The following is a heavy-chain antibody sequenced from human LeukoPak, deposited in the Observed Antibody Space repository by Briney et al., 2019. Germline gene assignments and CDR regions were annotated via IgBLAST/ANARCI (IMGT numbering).Heavy chain of an antibody. J-gene: IGHJ4*02. V-gene: IGHV4-34*01. CDR1: GGSFSGYY. D-gene: IGHD3-10*01. Sequence: SETLSLTCAVYGGSFSGYYWSWIRQPPGKGLEWIGEINHSGSTNYNPSLKSRVTISVDTSKNRFSLKLSSVTAADTAVYYCAGRGPRHYYGSGSYYTQARYYFDYWGQGTLVTVSS. CDR3: AGRGPRHYYGSGSYYTQARYYFDY. CDR2: INHSGST.